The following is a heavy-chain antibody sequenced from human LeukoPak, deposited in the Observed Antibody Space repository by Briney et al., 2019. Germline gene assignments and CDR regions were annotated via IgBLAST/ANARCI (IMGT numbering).Heavy chain of an antibody. Sequence: ASVKVSCKASGYTFTSYGISWVRQAPGQGLEWMGRINPNSGGTNYAQKFQGRVTMTRDTSISTAYMELSRLRSDDTAVYYCAREDNLGSGSSPIDYWGQGTLVTVSS. D-gene: IGHD6-19*01. CDR1: GYTFTSYG. V-gene: IGHV1-2*06. CDR3: AREDNLGSGSSPIDY. CDR2: INPNSGGT. J-gene: IGHJ4*02.